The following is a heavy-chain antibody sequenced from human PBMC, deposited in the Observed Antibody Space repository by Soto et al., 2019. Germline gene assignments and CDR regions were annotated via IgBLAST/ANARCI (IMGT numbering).Heavy chain of an antibody. J-gene: IGHJ5*01. Sequence: PSDRMSLACTACGGCIRGSDYGNSIRQAPGKGLEWIGYVYHTGSTYHNPSLKSRGSISVDTSNNQFSLKLSSVTAADTAVYFCAREPYDITGNGIDSSGEGIPVTGYS. CDR1: GGCIRGSDYG. CDR3: AREPYDITGNGIDS. V-gene: IGHV4-30-4*02. D-gene: IGHD3-22*01. CDR2: VYHTGST.